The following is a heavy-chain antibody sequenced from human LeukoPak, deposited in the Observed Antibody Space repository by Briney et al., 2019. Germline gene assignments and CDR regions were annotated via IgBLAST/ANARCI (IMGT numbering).Heavy chain of an antibody. CDR2: KSFDGNTE. CDR3: AKKRAVGAPTGLDY. D-gene: IGHD1-26*01. CDR1: GFTFSNYG. V-gene: IGHV3-30*18. Sequence: GGSLRLSCAASGFTFSNYGMHWVRQAPGKGLEWVAVKSFDGNTEFYADSVKGRFTISRDNSKNTLFLQMSSLRAEDTALYYCAKKRAVGAPTGLDYWGQGTLVTVSS. J-gene: IGHJ4*02.